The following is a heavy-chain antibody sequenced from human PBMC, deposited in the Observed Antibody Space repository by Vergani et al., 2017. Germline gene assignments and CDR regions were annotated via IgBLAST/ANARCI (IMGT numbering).Heavy chain of an antibody. V-gene: IGHV3-9*01. CDR1: GFTFDDYA. Sequence: EVQLEESGGGLVQPGRSLRLSCAASGFTFDDYAMHWVGQTPGKGLEWVSGISWNSGDIVYPDSVKGRFTISRDNAKNSLYLQMNSLGTEDTALYFCVKDFGASVAVTGGYHFDSWVPGSLVTVSS. CDR2: ISWNSGDI. J-gene: IGHJ4*02. D-gene: IGHD3-10*01. CDR3: VKDFGASVAVTGGYHFDS.